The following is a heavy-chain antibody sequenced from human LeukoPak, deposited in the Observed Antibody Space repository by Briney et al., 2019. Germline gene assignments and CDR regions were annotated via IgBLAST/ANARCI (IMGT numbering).Heavy chain of an antibody. D-gene: IGHD2-2*01. CDR3: ATQIVVPAAKDAFDI. J-gene: IGHJ3*02. Sequence: PSETPSLTCTASGVSISSSIYYWAWIRQPPGKGLEWIGSIYYSGSTYYNPSVKSRVAISVDTSKNQFSLKLSSVTAADTAVYYCATQIVVPAAKDAFDIWGQGTMVTVSS. V-gene: IGHV4-39*07. CDR1: GVSISSSIYY. CDR2: IYYSGST.